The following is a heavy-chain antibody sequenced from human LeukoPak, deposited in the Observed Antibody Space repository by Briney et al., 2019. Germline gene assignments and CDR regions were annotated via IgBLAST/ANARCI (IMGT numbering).Heavy chain of an antibody. Sequence: SETLSLTCTVSGGSISSSSYYWGWIRQPPGKGLEWIGYIYYSGSTYYNPSLKSRVTISVDTSKNQFSLKLSSVTAADTAVYYCAREGSSGSYWTFDYWGQGTLVTVSS. CDR1: GGSISSSSYY. D-gene: IGHD1-26*01. CDR2: IYYSGST. CDR3: AREGSSGSYWTFDY. J-gene: IGHJ4*02. V-gene: IGHV4-30-4*08.